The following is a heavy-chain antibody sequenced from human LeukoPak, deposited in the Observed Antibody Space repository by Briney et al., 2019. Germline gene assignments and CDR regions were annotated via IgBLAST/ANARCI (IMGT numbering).Heavy chain of an antibody. CDR2: ISSSSSYI. Sequence: GGSLRLSCAASGFTFSSYSMNWVRQAPGKGLEWVSSISSSSSYIYYADSVKGRFTISRDNSKNTLYLQMNSLRAEDTAVYYCARDHYYDSSGYLDYWGQGTLVTVSS. V-gene: IGHV3-21*01. CDR3: ARDHYYDSSGYLDY. D-gene: IGHD3-22*01. J-gene: IGHJ4*02. CDR1: GFTFSSYS.